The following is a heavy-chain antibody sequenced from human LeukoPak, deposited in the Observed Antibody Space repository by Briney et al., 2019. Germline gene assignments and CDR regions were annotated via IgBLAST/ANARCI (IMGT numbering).Heavy chain of an antibody. J-gene: IGHJ6*03. D-gene: IGHD2-15*01. CDR2: IYYSGST. V-gene: IGHV4-59*01. CDR1: GGSISSYY. Sequence: SETLSLTCTVSGGSISSYYWSWIRQPPGKGLEWIGYIYYSGSTSCNPSLKSRVTISIDTSKNQFSLKLSSVTAADTAVYYCARVPALGRFSSGNYYYYYYMDVWGKGTTVTVSS. CDR3: ARVPALGRFSSGNYYYYYYMDV.